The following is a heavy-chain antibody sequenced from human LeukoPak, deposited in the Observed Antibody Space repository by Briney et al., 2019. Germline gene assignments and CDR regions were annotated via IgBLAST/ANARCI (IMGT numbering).Heavy chain of an antibody. CDR3: ARVLPAASGWFDP. CDR1: GGSISSSY. D-gene: IGHD2-2*01. J-gene: IGHJ5*02. V-gene: IGHV4-59*01. CDR2: IYFSGST. Sequence: SETLSLTCTVSGGSISSSYWSWIRQPPGKGLEWIGYIYFSGSTNYNPSLKSRVTISVDKFKNQFSLKLNSVTAADTAVYYCARVLPAASGWFDPWGQGTLVTVSS.